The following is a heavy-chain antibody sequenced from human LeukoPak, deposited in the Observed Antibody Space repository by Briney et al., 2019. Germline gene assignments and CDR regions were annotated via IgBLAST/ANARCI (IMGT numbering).Heavy chain of an antibody. CDR3: ARSHSVWTSFDY. V-gene: IGHV4-59*01. CDR1: GGSISTYY. J-gene: IGHJ4*02. Sequence: PSETLSLTCTVSGGSISTYYWNWLRQPPGKGLEWIGYIYYSGSTNYHPSLKSRVTISVDTSKNQFSLKLSSVTAADTAVYYCARSHSVWTSFDYWGQGTLVTVSS. CDR2: IYYSGST. D-gene: IGHD3/OR15-3a*01.